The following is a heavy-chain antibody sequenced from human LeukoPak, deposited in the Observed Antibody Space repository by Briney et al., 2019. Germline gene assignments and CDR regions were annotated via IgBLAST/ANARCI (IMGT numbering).Heavy chain of an antibody. CDR1: GGSISSSNW. D-gene: IGHD6-13*01. J-gene: IGHJ4*02. CDR3: ARGEYSSSWPYYFDY. CDR2: IYHSGST. Sequence: PSETLPLTCAVSGGSISSSNWWWWVRQPPGKGLGWIGEIYHSGSTNYNPSLKSRVTISVDKSKNQFSLKLSSVTAADTAVYYCARGEYSSSWPYYFDYWGQGTLVTVSS. V-gene: IGHV4-4*02.